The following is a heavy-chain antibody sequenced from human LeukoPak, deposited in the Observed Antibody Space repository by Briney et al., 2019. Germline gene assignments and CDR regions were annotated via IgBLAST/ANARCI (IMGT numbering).Heavy chain of an antibody. CDR1: GGSISSYY. V-gene: IGHV4-59*01. D-gene: IGHD2-8*01. Sequence: PSETLSLTCTVSGGSISSYYWSWIRQPPGKGLEWIGYIYYSGSTNYNPSLKSRVTISVDTPKNQFSLKLSSVTAADTAAYYCARVWPGCTNGVCYTNWFDPWGQGTLVTVSS. J-gene: IGHJ5*02. CDR2: IYYSGST. CDR3: ARVWPGCTNGVCYTNWFDP.